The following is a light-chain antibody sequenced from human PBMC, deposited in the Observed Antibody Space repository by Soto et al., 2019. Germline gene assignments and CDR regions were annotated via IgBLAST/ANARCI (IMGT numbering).Light chain of an antibody. J-gene: IGKJ1*01. CDR1: QGISSW. CDR3: QQYYSYPWT. CDR2: AAS. V-gene: IGKV1-8*01. Sequence: IQMTQSPSSVSASVGDRVTIPFRASQGISSWLAWYQQKPGKAPKLLIYAASTLQSGVPSRFSGSGSGTDFTLTISCLQSEDFATYYCQQYYSYPWTFGQGTKVDIK.